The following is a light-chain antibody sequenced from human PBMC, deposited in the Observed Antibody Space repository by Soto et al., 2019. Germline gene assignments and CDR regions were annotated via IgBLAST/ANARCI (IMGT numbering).Light chain of an antibody. CDR1: QSVSSDY. CDR3: QQYGRR. J-gene: IGKJ1*01. V-gene: IGKV3-20*01. Sequence: GLTLSPGTLSLSPRERATLSCRASQSVSSDYLAWYQHKPGQAPRLLIHGASSRATGIPDRFSGSGSGTDFTLSFSRLEPEDFGVYYCQQYGRRFGQGSKVDIK. CDR2: GAS.